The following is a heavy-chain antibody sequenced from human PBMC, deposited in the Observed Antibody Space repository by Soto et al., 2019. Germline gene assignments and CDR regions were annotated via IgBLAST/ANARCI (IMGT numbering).Heavy chain of an antibody. J-gene: IGHJ6*03. Sequence: QVQLVESGGGLVKPGGSLRLSCAASGFSFSDYDMSWIRQAPGKGLEWVSYISSSGGTIYYVDSVQGRFTISRDNAKKSLYLQMSRLTADTAAVYYSARHLSTSNYYYYVDVWGKGTTVTVSS. CDR3: ARHLSTSNYYYYVDV. V-gene: IGHV3-11*01. D-gene: IGHD1-26*01. CDR1: GFSFSDYD. CDR2: ISSSGGTI.